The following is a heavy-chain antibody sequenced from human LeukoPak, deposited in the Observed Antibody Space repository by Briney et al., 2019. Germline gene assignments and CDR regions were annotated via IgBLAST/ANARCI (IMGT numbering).Heavy chain of an antibody. CDR1: GYSFTSYW. CDR3: ARQVERTTVLAAGY. Sequence: GESLKISCKGSGYSFTSYWISWVRQMPGKGLEWMGIIYPGESDIRYSPSFQGQITISADKSINTVYLQWSSLKASDTAMYYCARQVERTTVLAAGYWGQGTLVTVSS. V-gene: IGHV5-51*01. D-gene: IGHD4-17*01. CDR2: IYPGESDI. J-gene: IGHJ4*02.